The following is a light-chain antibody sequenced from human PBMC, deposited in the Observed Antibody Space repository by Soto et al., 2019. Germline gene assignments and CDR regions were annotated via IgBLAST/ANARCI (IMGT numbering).Light chain of an antibody. V-gene: IGKV3-15*01. J-gene: IGKJ5*01. CDR1: ESVSSN. Sequence: VMTQSPDTLSVSPGERGTLCCRASESVSSNVAWYQQRPGQAPRLLIYGASTRATDTPVRFRGSGSGTEFTLTISSLQSEDLGVYYCQQYNNWPPSIIFGQGTRREIK. CDR3: QQYNNWPPSII. CDR2: GAS.